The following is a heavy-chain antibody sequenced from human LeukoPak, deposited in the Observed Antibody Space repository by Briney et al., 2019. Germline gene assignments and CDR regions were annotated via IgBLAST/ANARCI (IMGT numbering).Heavy chain of an antibody. Sequence: SETLSLTCTVSGGSISSSSYYWGWIRQPPGKGLEWIGSIYYSGSTYYNPSLKSRVTISVDTSKNQFSLKLSSVTAADTAVYYCARHGSGLYGGGLWDYWGQGTLVTVSS. V-gene: IGHV4-39*01. CDR3: ARHGSGLYGGGLWDY. J-gene: IGHJ4*02. D-gene: IGHD6-19*01. CDR1: GGSISSSSYY. CDR2: IYYSGST.